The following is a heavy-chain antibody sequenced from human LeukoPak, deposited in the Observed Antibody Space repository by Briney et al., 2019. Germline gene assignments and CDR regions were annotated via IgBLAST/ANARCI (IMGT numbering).Heavy chain of an antibody. CDR2: IYYSGST. CDR1: GGSISSGDYY. V-gene: IGHV4-30-4*08. CDR3: AGLPIPKTPHLFDY. J-gene: IGHJ4*02. D-gene: IGHD5-18*01. Sequence: PSQTLSLTCTVSGGSISSGDYYWSWIRQPPGKGLEWIGYIYYSGSTYYNPSLKSRVTISVDTSKNQFSLKLSSVTAADTAVYYCAGLPIPKTPHLFDYWGQGTLVTVSS.